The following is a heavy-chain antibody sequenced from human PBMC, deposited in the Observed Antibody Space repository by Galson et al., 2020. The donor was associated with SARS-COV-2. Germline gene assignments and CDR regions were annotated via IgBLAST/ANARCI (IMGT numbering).Heavy chain of an antibody. Sequence: GESLKISCAASGFTLSNYDIHWVRQAPGKGLEWVADIWGAGSFKSYADSVKGRFTVSRDNSKNTLYLQMNSLRAEDAAVYYCARSGTSGYDWYFDLWGRGTLVTVSS. CDR1: GFTLSNYD. J-gene: IGHJ2*01. V-gene: IGHV3-33*01. D-gene: IGHD5-12*01. CDR2: IWGAGSFK. CDR3: ARSGTSGYDWYFDL.